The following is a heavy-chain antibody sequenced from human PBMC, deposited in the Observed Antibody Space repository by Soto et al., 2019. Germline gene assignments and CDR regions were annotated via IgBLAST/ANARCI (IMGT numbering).Heavy chain of an antibody. V-gene: IGHV3-7*01. CDR3: ARASWDRSDFCPYSFDY. Sequence: GGSLRLSCAASGFTFSSYWMSWVRQAPGKGLEWVANIKQDGSEKKYVDSVKGRFTISRDNAKNSLYLQMNSLRAEDTAVYYCARASWDRSDFCPYSFDYWGQGTLVTVSS. J-gene: IGHJ4*02. CDR1: GFTFSSYW. CDR2: IKQDGSEK. D-gene: IGHD3-3*01.